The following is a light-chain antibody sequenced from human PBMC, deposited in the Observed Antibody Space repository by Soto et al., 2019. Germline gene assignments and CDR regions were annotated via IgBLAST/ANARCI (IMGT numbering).Light chain of an antibody. CDR3: QQSYSTPFT. V-gene: IGKV1-39*01. CDR2: AAS. CDR1: QSISSY. Sequence: DIQMTQSPSSLSASVGDRVTITCRASQSISSYLNWYQQKPGKAPKLLIYAASSLQSGVPSRFSGSGSGTDLTLTISSLQPEDVATYYCQQSYSTPFTVGPGTKVDIK. J-gene: IGKJ3*01.